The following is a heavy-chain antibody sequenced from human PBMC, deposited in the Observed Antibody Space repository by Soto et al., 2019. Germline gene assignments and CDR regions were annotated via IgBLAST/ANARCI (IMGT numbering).Heavy chain of an antibody. V-gene: IGHV3-21*01. CDR1: GFTFSSYS. CDR3: AREDIVVVPAATGYYGMDV. CDR2: ISSSSSYI. Sequence: ESGGGLVKPGGSLRLSCAASGFTFSSYSMNWVRQAPGKGLEWVSSISSSSSYIYYADSVKGRFTISRDNAKNSLYLQMNSLRAEDTAVYYCAREDIVVVPAATGYYGMDVWGQGTTVTVSS. J-gene: IGHJ6*02. D-gene: IGHD2-2*01.